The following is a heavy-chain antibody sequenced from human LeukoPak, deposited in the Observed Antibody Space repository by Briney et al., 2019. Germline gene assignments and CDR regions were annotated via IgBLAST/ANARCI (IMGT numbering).Heavy chain of an antibody. Sequence: GESLKISCKGSGYSFTSYWIGWVRQMPGKGLEWMGIIYPGDSDTRYSPSFQGQVTISADKSISTAYLQSSSLKASDTAMYYCARRVYCSSTSCYAEYYFDYWGQGTLVTVSS. V-gene: IGHV5-51*01. J-gene: IGHJ4*02. CDR2: IYPGDSDT. CDR1: GYSFTSYW. D-gene: IGHD2-2*01. CDR3: ARRVYCSSTSCYAEYYFDY.